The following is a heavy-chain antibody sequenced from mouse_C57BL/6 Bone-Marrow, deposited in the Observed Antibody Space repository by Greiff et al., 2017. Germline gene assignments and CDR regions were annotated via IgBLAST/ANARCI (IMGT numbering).Heavy chain of an antibody. CDR2: IRNKANNHST. D-gene: IGHD1-1*01. J-gene: IGHJ2*01. CDR1: GFTFSDAW. V-gene: IGHV6-6*01. CDR3: TLTTVVATGGFDY. Sequence: EVNVVESGGGLVQPGGSMKLSCAASGFTFSDAWMDWVRQSPEKGLEWVAEIRNKANNHSTYYAESVKGRFTISRDDSKSSVYLQMNSLRAEDTGIYYCTLTTVVATGGFDYWGQGTTLTVSS.